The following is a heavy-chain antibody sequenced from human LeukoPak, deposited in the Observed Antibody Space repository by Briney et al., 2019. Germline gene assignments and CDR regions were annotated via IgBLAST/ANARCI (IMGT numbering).Heavy chain of an antibody. CDR1: RFTFSSYG. V-gene: IGHV3-23*01. CDR3: AKEPMGATYAEYFQH. J-gene: IGHJ1*01. Sequence: GGSLRLSCAASRFTFSSYGLHWVRQAPGKGLEWVSAISGSGGSTYYADSVKGRFTISRDNSKNTLYLQMNSLRAEDTAVYYCAKEPMGATYAEYFQHWGQGTLVTVSS. CDR2: ISGSGGST. D-gene: IGHD1-26*01.